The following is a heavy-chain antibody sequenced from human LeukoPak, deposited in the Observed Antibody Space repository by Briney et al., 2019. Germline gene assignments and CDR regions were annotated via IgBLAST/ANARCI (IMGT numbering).Heavy chain of an antibody. J-gene: IGHJ1*01. CDR2: ISGSGGST. CDR3: AKDRAAVAGTSEYFQH. V-gene: IGHV3-23*01. CDR1: GFTFSSYA. Sequence: GASLRLSCAASGFTFSSYAMSWVRQAPGKGLEWVSAISGSGGSTYYADSVKGRFTISRDNSKNTLYLQMNSPRAEDTAVYYCAKDRAAVAGTSEYFQHWGQGTLVTVSS. D-gene: IGHD6-19*01.